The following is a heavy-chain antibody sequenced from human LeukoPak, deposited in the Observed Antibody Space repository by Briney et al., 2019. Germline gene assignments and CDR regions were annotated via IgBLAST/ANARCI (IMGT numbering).Heavy chain of an antibody. V-gene: IGHV1-69*06. CDR1: GGTFSSYA. D-gene: IGHD5-12*01. CDR3: ARGGGGYSGYKHVYMDV. CDR2: IIPIFGTA. J-gene: IGHJ6*03. Sequence: SVKVSCKASGGTFSSYAISWVRQAPGQGLEWMGGIIPIFGTANYAQKFQGRVTITADKSTSTAYMELSSLRSEDTAVYYCARGGGGYSGYKHVYMDVWGKGTTVTVSS.